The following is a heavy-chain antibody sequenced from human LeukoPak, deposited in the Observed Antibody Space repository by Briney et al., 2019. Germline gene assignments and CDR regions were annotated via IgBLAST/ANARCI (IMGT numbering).Heavy chain of an antibody. Sequence: SETLSLTCSVSGGSMNSYYWSWIRQAPGKGLEWIGGIYYSGSTYYNPSRKSRVTISVDTSKNHFSLQLSSVTAADTAAYYCARARSPPARSGDYPDAFDIWGQGTMVTVSS. CDR1: GGSMNSYY. CDR2: IYYSGST. V-gene: IGHV4-59*12. D-gene: IGHD3-22*01. J-gene: IGHJ3*02. CDR3: ARARSPPARSGDYPDAFDI.